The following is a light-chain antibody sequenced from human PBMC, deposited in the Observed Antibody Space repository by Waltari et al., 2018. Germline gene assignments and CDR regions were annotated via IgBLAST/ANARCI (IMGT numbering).Light chain of an antibody. CDR3: QQTYTVPYT. Sequence: DIQMTQSPSSLSASVGDRVTITCRASQTITNYLAWYQQKPGKAPRLLIYTTSTLEGGVPLRFSGSGSGRDFTLTISSLQPEDSATYFCQQTYTVPYTFGQGTKL. CDR1: QTITNY. V-gene: IGKV1-39*01. CDR2: TTS. J-gene: IGKJ2*01.